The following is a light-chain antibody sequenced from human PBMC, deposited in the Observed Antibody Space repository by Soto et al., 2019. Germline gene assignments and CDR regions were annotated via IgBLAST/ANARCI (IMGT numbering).Light chain of an antibody. V-gene: IGKV3-15*01. CDR1: QSISNN. CDR3: LQYHYWLT. CDR2: AAT. Sequence: LVMTRSPTTLSLSPASKATFFCRTSQSISNNFAWVQHKPDQVRMLLIYAATNQATGVSARFSGRWAGTEITLTISRLHAEVVTYYYRLQYHYWLTFGQGTKVDIK. J-gene: IGKJ1*01.